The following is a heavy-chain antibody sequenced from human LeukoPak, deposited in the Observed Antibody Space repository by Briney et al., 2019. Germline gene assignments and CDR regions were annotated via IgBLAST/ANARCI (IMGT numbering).Heavy chain of an antibody. D-gene: IGHD3-10*02. V-gene: IGHV3-48*01. CDR2: ISSSGTTI. Sequence: GGSLRLSCAASGFTFSSHSMSWVRQAPGKGLEWVSYISSSGTTINYADSLRGRFTISRDNAKNSLYLQMNSLRPEDTAVYYCAELGITMIGGVWGKGTTVTISS. CDR3: AELGITMIGGV. J-gene: IGHJ6*04. CDR1: GFTFSSHS.